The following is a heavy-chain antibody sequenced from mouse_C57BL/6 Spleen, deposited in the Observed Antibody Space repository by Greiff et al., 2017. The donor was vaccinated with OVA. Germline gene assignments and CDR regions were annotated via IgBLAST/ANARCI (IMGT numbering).Heavy chain of an antibody. CDR3: ARGCGGMDY. J-gene: IGHJ4*01. V-gene: IGHV3-6*01. Sequence: EVQLQESGPGLVKPSQSLSLTCSVTGYSITSGYYWNWIRQSPGNKLEWMGYISYDGSNNYNPSLKNRISITRDTSKNQFFLKLNSVTTEDTATYYCARGCGGMDYWGQGTSVTVSS. CDR1: GYSITSGYY. CDR2: ISYDGSN.